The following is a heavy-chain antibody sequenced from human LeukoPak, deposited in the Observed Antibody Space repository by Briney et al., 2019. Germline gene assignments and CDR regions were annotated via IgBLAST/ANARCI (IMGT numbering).Heavy chain of an antibody. CDR1: GFNFNDAA. J-gene: IGHJ3*01. D-gene: IGHD5-24*01. CDR2: IASSGRNT. CDR3: AKDIQLSA. Sequence: GGSLRLSCAASGFNFNDAAMTWVRQAPGKGLEWVSLIASSGRNTYYTDSVRGRFTISRDNSKKTLSLQMNSLRVEDTAIYYCAKDIQLSAWGLGTMVTVSS. V-gene: IGHV3-23*01.